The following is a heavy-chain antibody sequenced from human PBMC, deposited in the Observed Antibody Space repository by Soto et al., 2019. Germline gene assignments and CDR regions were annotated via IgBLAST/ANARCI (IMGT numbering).Heavy chain of an antibody. Sequence: QVQLVQSGAEVKKPGSSVKVSCKASGGTFSSYAISWVRQAPGQGLEWMGGIIPIFGTANYAQKFQGRVTITADEYTSTAYMELSSLRSEDTAVYYCARVFPYCGGDCYYDYWGQGTLVTVSS. D-gene: IGHD2-21*02. CDR1: GGTFSSYA. V-gene: IGHV1-69*01. J-gene: IGHJ4*02. CDR2: IIPIFGTA. CDR3: ARVFPYCGGDCYYDY.